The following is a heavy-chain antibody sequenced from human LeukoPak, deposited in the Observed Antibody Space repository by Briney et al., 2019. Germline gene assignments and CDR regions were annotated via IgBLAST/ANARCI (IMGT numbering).Heavy chain of an antibody. D-gene: IGHD1-1*01. CDR3: ARETPKTIRSQQLPLLFDY. J-gene: IGHJ4*02. CDR2: IIPILGIA. CDR1: GGTFSSYA. V-gene: IGHV1-69*04. Sequence: SVKVSCKASGGTFSSYAISWVRQAPGQGLEWMERIIPILGIANYAQKFQGRVTITADKSTSTAYMELSSLRSEDTAVYYCARETPKTIRSQQLPLLFDYWGQGTLVTVSS.